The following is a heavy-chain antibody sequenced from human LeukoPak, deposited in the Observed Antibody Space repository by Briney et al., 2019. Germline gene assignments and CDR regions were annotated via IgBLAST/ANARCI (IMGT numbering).Heavy chain of an antibody. Sequence: ASVKVSCKASGYTFTSYGISWVRQVPGQGLEWIGWISAYNGNTNYAQKLQGRVTMTTDTSTSTAYMELRSLRSDDTAVYYCAWGKRSSSWYGDWGQGTLVTVSS. CDR3: AWGKRSSSWYGD. CDR2: ISAYNGNT. D-gene: IGHD6-13*01. J-gene: IGHJ4*02. V-gene: IGHV1-18*01. CDR1: GYTFTSYG.